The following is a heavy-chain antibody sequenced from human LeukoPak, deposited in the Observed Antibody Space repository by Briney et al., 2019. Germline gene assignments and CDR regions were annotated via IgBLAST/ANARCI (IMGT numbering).Heavy chain of an antibody. D-gene: IGHD6-19*01. V-gene: IGHV1-46*01. CDR2: INPSGGST. CDR3: ATSGYSSGWSNFDY. CDR1: GYTFTSYY. Sequence: ASVKVSCKASGYTFTSYYMHWVRQAPGQGLEWMGIINPSGGSTSYAQKFQGRVTMTEDTSTDTAYMELSSLRSEDTAVYYCATSGYSSGWSNFDYWGQGTLVTVSS. J-gene: IGHJ4*02.